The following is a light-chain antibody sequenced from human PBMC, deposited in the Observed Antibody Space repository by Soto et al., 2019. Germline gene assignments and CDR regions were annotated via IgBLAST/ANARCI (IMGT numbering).Light chain of an antibody. CDR2: QTS. Sequence: EIVLTQSPATLSSFPGDRVTLSCRASQYINTRLAWYQHRPGQAPRLLIYQTSIRAAGIPARFSGSGSGTEFTLTISSLQSEDFAVYYCHQYNNWPPSFGGGTKVDIK. CDR1: QYINTR. V-gene: IGKV3D-15*01. CDR3: HQYNNWPPS. J-gene: IGKJ4*01.